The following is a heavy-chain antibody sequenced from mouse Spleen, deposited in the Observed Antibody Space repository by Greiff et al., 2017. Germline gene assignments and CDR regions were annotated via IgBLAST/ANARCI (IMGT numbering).Heavy chain of an antibody. CDR3: ARLITTVVSYYFDY. J-gene: IGHJ2*01. D-gene: IGHD1-1*01. V-gene: IGHV5-9-1*01. CDR2: ISSGGSYT. Sequence: DVKLVESGGGLVKPGGSLKLSCAASGFTFSSYAMSWVRQTPEKRLEWVATISSGGSYTYYPDSVKGRFTISRDNVKNTLYLQMSSLRSEDTAMYYCARLITTVVSYYFDYWGQGTTLTVSS. CDR1: GFTFSSYA.